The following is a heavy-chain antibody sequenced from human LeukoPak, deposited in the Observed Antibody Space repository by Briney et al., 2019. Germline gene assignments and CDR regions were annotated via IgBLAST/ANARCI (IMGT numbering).Heavy chain of an antibody. CDR1: GFTFSTYE. D-gene: IGHD3-10*01. J-gene: IGHJ4*02. CDR3: ARANYYYGSGSYFDY. CDR2: ISSSGSII. Sequence: GGSLRLSCAASGFTFSTYEMNWVRQAPGKGLEWVSYISSSGSIIYYADSVKVRFTISRDNAKNSLYLQMNSLRAEDMAVYYCARANYYYGSGSYFDYWGRGTLVTVSS. V-gene: IGHV3-48*03.